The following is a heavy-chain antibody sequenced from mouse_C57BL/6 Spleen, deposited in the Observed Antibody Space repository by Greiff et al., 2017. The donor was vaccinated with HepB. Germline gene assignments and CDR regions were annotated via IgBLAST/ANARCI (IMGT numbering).Heavy chain of an antibody. CDR2: ISYDGSN. Sequence: DVQLQESGPGLVKPSQSLSLTCSVTGYSITSGYYWNWIRQFPGNKLEWMGYISYDGSNNYNPSLKNRISITRDTSKNQFFLKLNSVTTEDTATYYCARGDYSNYGGFAYWGQGTLVTVSA. V-gene: IGHV3-6*01. J-gene: IGHJ3*01. D-gene: IGHD2-5*01. CDR3: ARGDYSNYGGFAY. CDR1: GYSITSGYY.